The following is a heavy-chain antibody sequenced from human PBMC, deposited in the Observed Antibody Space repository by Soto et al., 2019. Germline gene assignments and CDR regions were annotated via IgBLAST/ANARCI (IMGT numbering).Heavy chain of an antibody. D-gene: IGHD2-15*01. CDR2: IYYSGST. V-gene: IGHV4-59*01. CDR3: ARELLPNWFDP. Sequence: SETLSLTCTVSGGSISSYYWSWIRQPPGKGLEWIGYIYYSGSTNYNPSLKSRVTISVDTSKNQFSLKLSSVTASDTAVYYCARELLPNWFDPWGQGTLVTVSS. CDR1: GGSISSYY. J-gene: IGHJ5*02.